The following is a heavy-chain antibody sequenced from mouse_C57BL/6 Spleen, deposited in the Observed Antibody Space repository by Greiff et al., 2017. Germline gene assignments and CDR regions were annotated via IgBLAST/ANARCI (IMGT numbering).Heavy chain of an antibody. D-gene: IGHD1-1*01. CDR1: GFSLSTSGMG. Sequence: QVTLKVSGPGILQSSQTLSLTCSFSGFSLSTSGMGVSWIRQPSGKGLEWLAHSYWNDDKRYNPSLKSRLTISKDTSRNQVFLKITSVDTADTATYYCARRSPYYYGSSLNDWDQGTTHPVAS. V-gene: IGHV8-12*01. CDR2: SYWNDDK. J-gene: IGHJ2*01. CDR3: ARRSPYYYGSSLND.